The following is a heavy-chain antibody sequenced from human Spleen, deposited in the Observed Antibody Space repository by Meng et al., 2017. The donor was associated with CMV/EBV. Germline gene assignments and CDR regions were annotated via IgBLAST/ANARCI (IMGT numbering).Heavy chain of an antibody. J-gene: IGHJ6*02. CDR1: GYTFTSYG. CDR3: AREGGGGSLVNFDYYYYGMDV. CDR2: IIPIFGTA. V-gene: IGHV1-69*05. D-gene: IGHD1-26*01. Sequence: SVKVSCKASGYTFTSYGISWVRQAPGQGLEWMGGIIPIFGTANYAQKFQGRVTITTDESTSTAYMELSSRRSEDTAVYYCAREGGGGSLVNFDYYYYGMDVWGQGTTVTVSS.